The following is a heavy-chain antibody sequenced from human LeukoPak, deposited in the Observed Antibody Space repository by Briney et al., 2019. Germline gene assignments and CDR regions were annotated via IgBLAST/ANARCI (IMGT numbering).Heavy chain of an antibody. V-gene: IGHV3-53*01. Sequence: GGSLRLSCTVSGFSVSDKYMSWVRQAPEKGLEWVSVTYSNGRTYYADFVKGRFTISRDNSKNTLYLQMNSLRAEDTAVYYCARGPKSGGYSDYWGQGTLVTVSS. CDR3: ARGPKSGGYSDY. D-gene: IGHD1-26*01. CDR1: GFSVSDKY. J-gene: IGHJ4*02. CDR2: TYSNGRT.